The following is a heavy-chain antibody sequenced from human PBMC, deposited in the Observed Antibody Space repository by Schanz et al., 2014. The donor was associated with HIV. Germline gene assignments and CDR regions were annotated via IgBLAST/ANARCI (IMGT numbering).Heavy chain of an antibody. J-gene: IGHJ6*02. CDR3: ARTFAPLTPFYMDV. CDR1: GFTFSSYG. Sequence: VQLVESGGGVVQPGRSLRLSCAASGFTFSSYGLHWVRQAPGKGLEWVAVMWYDGSNKYYADSVKGRFTISRDNSKNTLYLQMNNVRAEDTAVYYCARTFAPLTPFYMDVWGQGTTVTVSS. V-gene: IGHV3-33*01. D-gene: IGHD2-15*01. CDR2: MWYDGSNK.